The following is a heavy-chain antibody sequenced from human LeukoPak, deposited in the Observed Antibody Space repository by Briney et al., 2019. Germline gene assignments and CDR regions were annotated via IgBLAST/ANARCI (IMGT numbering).Heavy chain of an antibody. CDR1: GYSFTGGHY. Sequence: SETLSLTCSVSGYSFTGGHYWGWIRQPPGKGLEWIGNIYHTGSTHYNPSLKSRVTISVDTSKNQFSLKLSSVTAADTAVYYCARLNPPRRPPYYYYYMDVWGKGTTVTVSS. D-gene: IGHD6-25*01. CDR3: ARLNPPRRPPYYYYYMDV. J-gene: IGHJ6*03. V-gene: IGHV4-38-2*01. CDR2: IYHTGST.